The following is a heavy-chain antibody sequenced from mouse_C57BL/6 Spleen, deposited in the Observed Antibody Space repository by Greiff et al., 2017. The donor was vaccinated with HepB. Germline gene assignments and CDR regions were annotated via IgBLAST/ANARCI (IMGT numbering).Heavy chain of an antibody. Sequence: VKLMESGPGLVQPSQSLSITCTVSGFSLTSYGVHWVRQSPGKGLEWLGVIWSGGSTDYDAAFISRLSIRNDNSTSQVFFKMNSLQADDTAIYYCARAYYYGSSHYAMDYWGQGTSVTVSS. D-gene: IGHD1-1*01. CDR2: IWSGGST. CDR3: ARAYYYGSSHYAMDY. V-gene: IGHV2-2*01. CDR1: GFSLTSYG. J-gene: IGHJ4*01.